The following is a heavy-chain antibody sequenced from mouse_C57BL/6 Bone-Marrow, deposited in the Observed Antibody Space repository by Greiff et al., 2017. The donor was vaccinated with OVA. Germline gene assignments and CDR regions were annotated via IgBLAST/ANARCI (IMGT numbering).Heavy chain of an antibody. D-gene: IGHD3-2*02. CDR1: GYSITSGYY. Sequence: EVKLMESGPGLVKPSQSLSLTCSVTGYSITSGYYWNWIRQFPGNKLEWMGYISYDGSNNYNPSLKNRISITRDTSKNQFFLKLNSVTTEDTATYYCARQLRPRGQGTLVTVSA. J-gene: IGHJ3*01. CDR3: ARQLRP. CDR2: ISYDGSN. V-gene: IGHV3-6*01.